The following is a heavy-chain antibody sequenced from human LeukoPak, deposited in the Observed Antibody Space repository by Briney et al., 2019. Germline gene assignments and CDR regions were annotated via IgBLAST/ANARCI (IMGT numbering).Heavy chain of an antibody. CDR1: GYTFTSYD. Sequence: ASVKVYCKASGYTFTSYDINWVGQATGQGLEWMGWMNPNSGNTGYAQKFQGRVTMTRNTSINTAYMELSSLRSDDTAVYYCARGLYIAAAGPRYWGQGTLVTVSS. J-gene: IGHJ4*02. CDR2: MNPNSGNT. D-gene: IGHD6-13*01. CDR3: ARGLYIAAAGPRY. V-gene: IGHV1-8*01.